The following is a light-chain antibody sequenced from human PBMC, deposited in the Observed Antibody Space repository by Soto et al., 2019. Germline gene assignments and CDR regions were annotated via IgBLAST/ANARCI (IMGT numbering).Light chain of an antibody. V-gene: IGKV3-11*01. CDR2: DAS. CDR3: QQRNSWPIT. Sequence: EIVLTQSPATLSLSPGERATLSCRASQSINNYLAWYQQKPGQAPRLLIYDASNRATGVPARFSGSGFGTDFSLTINNLEPEDFAVYYCQQRNSWPITFGQGTRLEIK. CDR1: QSINNY. J-gene: IGKJ5*01.